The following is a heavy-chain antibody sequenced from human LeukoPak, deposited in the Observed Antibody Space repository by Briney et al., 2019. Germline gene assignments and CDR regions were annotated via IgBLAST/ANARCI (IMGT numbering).Heavy chain of an antibody. V-gene: IGHV4-34*01. Sequence: SETLSLTCAVYGGSFSGYYWSWIRQPPGKGLEWIGEINHSGSTNYNPSLKGRVTISVDTSKNQFSLKLSSVTAADTAVYYCARGPLGYCSSTSCRDAFDIWGQGTMVTVSS. D-gene: IGHD2-2*01. CDR1: GGSFSGYY. CDR2: INHSGST. J-gene: IGHJ3*02. CDR3: ARGPLGYCSSTSCRDAFDI.